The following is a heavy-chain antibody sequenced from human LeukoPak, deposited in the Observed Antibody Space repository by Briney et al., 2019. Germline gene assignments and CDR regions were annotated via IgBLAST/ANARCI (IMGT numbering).Heavy chain of an antibody. D-gene: IGHD3-3*01. V-gene: IGHV1-69*13. CDR1: GGTFSSYA. Sequence: SVKVSCKASGGTFSSYAISWVRQAPGQGLEWMGGIIPIFGTANYAQKFQGRVTITADESTSTVYMELSSLRSEDTAVYYCARDARYYDFWSGYLNWFDPWGQGTLVTVSS. J-gene: IGHJ5*02. CDR2: IIPIFGTA. CDR3: ARDARYYDFWSGYLNWFDP.